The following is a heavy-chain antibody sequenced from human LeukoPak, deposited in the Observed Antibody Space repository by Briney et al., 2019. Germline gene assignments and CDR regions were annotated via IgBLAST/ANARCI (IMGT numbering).Heavy chain of an antibody. D-gene: IGHD2-2*01. CDR2: ITHSGST. J-gene: IGHJ6*03. Sequence: SETLSLTCAVYGGSFSGYYWSWIRQPPGKGLEWIGEITHSGSTNYNPFLKSRVTISVDTSENQFSLKLSSVTAADTAVYYCARGLRPAAAMGTYYYYMDVWGKGTTVTVSS. CDR1: GGSFSGYY. CDR3: ARGLRPAAAMGTYYYYMDV. V-gene: IGHV4-34*01.